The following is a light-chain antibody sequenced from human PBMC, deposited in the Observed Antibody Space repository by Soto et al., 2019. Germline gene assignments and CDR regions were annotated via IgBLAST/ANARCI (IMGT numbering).Light chain of an antibody. J-gene: IGKJ1*01. V-gene: IGKV3-20*01. Sequence: TQSPSTLSASIGDTVTITCRASQSINRWLAWYQQKPGQAPRLLIYGASNRATGIPDRFSGSGSGTDFTLTISRLEPEDFAVYYCQQYGSSGTFGQGTKVDNK. CDR3: QQYGSSGT. CDR1: QSINRW. CDR2: GAS.